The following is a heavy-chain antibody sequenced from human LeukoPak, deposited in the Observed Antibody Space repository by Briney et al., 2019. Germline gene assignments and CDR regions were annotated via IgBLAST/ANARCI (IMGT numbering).Heavy chain of an antibody. D-gene: IGHD6-19*01. Sequence: ASVNVSCQACGCTLNRYFMHELRQAAARGGTGVGWINPNRGGTNFAQKLQGRVTMTRDTSINTAYMELSRLTSDDTAVYYCARAYSSGWWYFDDWGQGTMVTVSS. CDR1: GCTLNRYF. CDR3: ARAYSSGWWYFDD. CDR2: INPNRGGT. J-gene: IGHJ4*02. V-gene: IGHV1-2*02.